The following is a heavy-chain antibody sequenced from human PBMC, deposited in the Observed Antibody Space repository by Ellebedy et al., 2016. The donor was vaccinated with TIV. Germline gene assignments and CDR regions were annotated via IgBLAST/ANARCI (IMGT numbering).Heavy chain of an antibody. CDR3: AREEYDRGYFGRYFDY. CDR2: LSYDGSTK. Sequence: PGGSLRLSCAASGFTVSSNAMNRVRQAPGTGLEWLADLSYDGSTKFYADSVKGRFTISRDISKNTLYLQMDSLRHEDTAVYYCAREEYDRGYFGRYFDYWGQGALVIVSS. CDR1: GFTVSSNA. J-gene: IGHJ4*02. D-gene: IGHD6-25*01. V-gene: IGHV3-30*01.